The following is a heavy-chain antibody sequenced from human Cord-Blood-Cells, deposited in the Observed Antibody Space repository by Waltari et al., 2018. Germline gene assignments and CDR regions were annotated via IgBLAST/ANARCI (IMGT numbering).Heavy chain of an antibody. J-gene: IGHJ3*02. CDR2: IIPILGIA. CDR3: ARDTPSYGFAFDI. D-gene: IGHD5-18*01. V-gene: IGHV1-69*09. Sequence: QVQLVQSGAEVKKPGSSVKVSCKASGGTFSSYALSWVRQAPGQGLEWMGRIIPILGIANYAQKFQGRVTITADKSTSTAYMELSSLRSEDTAVYYCARDTPSYGFAFDIWGQGTMVTVSS. CDR1: GGTFSSYA.